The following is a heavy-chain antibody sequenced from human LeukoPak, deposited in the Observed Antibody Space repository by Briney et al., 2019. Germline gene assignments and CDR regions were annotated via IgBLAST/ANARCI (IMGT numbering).Heavy chain of an antibody. D-gene: IGHD3-9*01. CDR1: GFTFSSYS. Sequence: PGGSLRLSCAASGFTFSSYSMNWVRQAPGKGLEWVSSISSSSSYIYYADSVKGRFTISRDNAKNSLYLQMNSLRAEDTAVYYCARDSLDWLSTVYFDYWGQGTLVTVSS. J-gene: IGHJ4*02. V-gene: IGHV3-21*01. CDR2: ISSSSSYI. CDR3: ARDSLDWLSTVYFDY.